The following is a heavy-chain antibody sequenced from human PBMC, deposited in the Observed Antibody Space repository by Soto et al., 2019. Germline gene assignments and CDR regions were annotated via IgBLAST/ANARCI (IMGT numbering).Heavy chain of an antibody. D-gene: IGHD2-21*02. J-gene: IGHJ6*02. Sequence: SETLSLTCTVSGGSLSSYYWTWIRQPPWKGLEWIGYMYNTGSTVYNPSFKSRVTISVDTSKNQFSLKLNSVTAADTAVYYCARDLWGYCGTDCYPLDVWGQGTTVTVSS. CDR2: MYNTGST. CDR3: ARDLWGYCGTDCYPLDV. CDR1: GGSLSSYY. V-gene: IGHV4-59*01.